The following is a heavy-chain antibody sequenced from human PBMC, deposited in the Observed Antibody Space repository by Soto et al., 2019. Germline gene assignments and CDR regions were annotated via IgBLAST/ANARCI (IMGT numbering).Heavy chain of an antibody. J-gene: IGHJ4*02. CDR2: ISSSGSTT. CDR1: GFSFSDYY. CDR3: ARGRVNAAVEDY. D-gene: IGHD6-13*01. Sequence: QVQLVESGGGLVKPGGSLRLSCAASGFSFSDYYMNWIRQAPGKGLEWISYISSSGSTTYYADSVKGRFTISRDNAKKTLHLQMDTLRVEDTAVYYWARGRVNAAVEDYWGQGTLVTFSS. V-gene: IGHV3-11*01.